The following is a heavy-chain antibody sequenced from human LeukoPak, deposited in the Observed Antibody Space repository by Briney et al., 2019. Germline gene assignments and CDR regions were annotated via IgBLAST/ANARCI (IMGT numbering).Heavy chain of an antibody. V-gene: IGHV3-30*02. J-gene: IGHJ6*03. CDR2: IRYDGSNK. D-gene: IGHD2/OR15-2a*01. CDR3: AKGVIRPAHTVMDV. Sequence: GGSLRLSCAASGFTFSGYGMHWVRQAPGKGLEWVAFIRYDGSNKYYADSVKGRFTISRDNSKNTLYLQMNSLRAEDTAVYYCAKGVIRPAHTVMDVWGKGTTVTISS. CDR1: GFTFSGYG.